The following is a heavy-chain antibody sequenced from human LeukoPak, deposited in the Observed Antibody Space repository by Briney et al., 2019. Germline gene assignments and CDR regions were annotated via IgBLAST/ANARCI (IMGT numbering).Heavy chain of an antibody. J-gene: IGHJ1*01. Sequence: PGGSLRLSCAASGFTFSSYAMSWVRQAPGKGLEWVSAISGSGVSTYYADSVKGRFAISRDNSKNTLYLQLKSPRAEDTAIYYCAKQFNDYGDYVIQHWGQGTLVIVSS. CDR3: AKQFNDYGDYVIQH. CDR2: ISGSGVST. V-gene: IGHV3-23*01. CDR1: GFTFSSYA. D-gene: IGHD4-17*01.